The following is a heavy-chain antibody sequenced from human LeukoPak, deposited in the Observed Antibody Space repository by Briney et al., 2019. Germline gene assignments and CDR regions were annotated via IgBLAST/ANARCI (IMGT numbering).Heavy chain of an antibody. D-gene: IGHD6-13*01. V-gene: IGHV4-59*12. Sequence: SETLSLTCTVSGGSTTNYYWSWIRQPPGKGLEWIGYVLNRGITNYNPSLKSRVTISVDRSKNQFSLKLSSVTAADTAVYYCARYSSSWYWFDPWGQGTLVTVSS. CDR3: ARYSSSWYWFDP. J-gene: IGHJ5*02. CDR1: GGSTTNYY. CDR2: VLNRGIT.